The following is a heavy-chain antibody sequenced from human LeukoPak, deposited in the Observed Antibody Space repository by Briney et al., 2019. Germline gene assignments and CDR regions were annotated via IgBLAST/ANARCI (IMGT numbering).Heavy chain of an antibody. Sequence: ASVRVSCKASGGTFSSYAISWVRQAPGQGLERMGGIIPIFGTANYAQKLQGRVTITTDESTSTAHMELSSLRSEDTAVYYCARSPVLHCSGGSCYYMDVWGKGTTVTVSS. V-gene: IGHV1-69*05. CDR3: ARSPVLHCSGGSCYYMDV. D-gene: IGHD2-15*01. CDR1: GGTFSSYA. J-gene: IGHJ6*03. CDR2: IIPIFGTA.